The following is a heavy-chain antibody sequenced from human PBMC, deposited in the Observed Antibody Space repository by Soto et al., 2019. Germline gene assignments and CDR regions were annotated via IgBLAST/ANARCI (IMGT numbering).Heavy chain of an antibody. J-gene: IGHJ6*03. CDR3: TRDLKVAAAAPVGYYYYYYMDV. V-gene: IGHV3-49*04. CDR2: IRSKAYGGTT. D-gene: IGHD6-13*01. CDR1: GFTFSSYW. Sequence: GGSLRLSCAASGFTFSSYWMSWVRQAPGKGLEWVGFIRSKAYGGTTEYAASVKGRFTISRDDSKSIAYLQMNSLKTEDTAVYYCTRDLKVAAAAPVGYYYYYYMDVWGKGTTVTVSS.